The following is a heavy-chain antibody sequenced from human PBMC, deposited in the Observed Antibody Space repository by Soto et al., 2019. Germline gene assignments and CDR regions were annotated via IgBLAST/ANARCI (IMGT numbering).Heavy chain of an antibody. CDR1: GGSISSYY. CDR2: IYYSGST. D-gene: IGHD3-3*01. CDR3: ARVKDFWSGYYYYYLDF. Sequence: SETLSLTCTVSGGSISSYYWSWIRQPPGKGLEWIGYIYYSGSTNYNPSLKSRVTISVDTSKNQFSLKLSSVTAADTAVYYCARVKDFWSGYYYYYLDFWGKGTTVTV. V-gene: IGHV4-59*01. J-gene: IGHJ6*03.